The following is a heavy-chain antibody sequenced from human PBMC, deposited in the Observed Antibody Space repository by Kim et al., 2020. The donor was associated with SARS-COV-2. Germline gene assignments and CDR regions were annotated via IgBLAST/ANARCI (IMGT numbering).Heavy chain of an antibody. CDR1: GGSFSGYY. D-gene: IGHD2-2*01. CDR2: INHSGST. CDR3: ARGPRPAGPWDY. V-gene: IGHV4-34*01. Sequence: SETLSLTCAVYGGSFSGYYWSWIRQPPGKGLEWIGEINHSGSTNYNPSLKSRVTISVDTSKNQFSLKLSSVTAADTSVYYCARGPRPAGPWDYWGQGTLVTVSS. J-gene: IGHJ4*02.